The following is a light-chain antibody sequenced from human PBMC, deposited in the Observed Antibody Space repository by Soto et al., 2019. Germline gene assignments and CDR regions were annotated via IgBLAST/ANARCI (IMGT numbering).Light chain of an antibody. CDR3: QQSDSYPYT. J-gene: IGKJ2*01. CDR2: AAS. V-gene: IGKV1-39*01. CDR1: QSITKY. Sequence: DIQMAQSPSSLSVSVGDRVTITCRASQSITKYLNWYQQKPGKAPKLLVYAASSLQSGVPSRFSGNGSGTDFTLTISSLQPEDFATYYCQQSDSYPYTFGQGTKLEIK.